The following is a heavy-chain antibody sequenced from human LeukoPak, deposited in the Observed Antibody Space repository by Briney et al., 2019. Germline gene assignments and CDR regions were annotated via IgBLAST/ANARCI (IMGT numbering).Heavy chain of an antibody. D-gene: IGHD6-19*01. CDR1: GGTFSSYA. CDR2: IIPIFGTA. Sequence: SVKVSCKASGGTFSSYAISWVRRAPGQGLEWMGGIIPIFGTANYAQKFQGRVTITADESTSTAYMELSSLRSEDTAVYYCARGPGSSGWYRGYYFDYWGQGTLVTVSS. CDR3: ARGPGSSGWYRGYYFDY. J-gene: IGHJ4*02. V-gene: IGHV1-69*13.